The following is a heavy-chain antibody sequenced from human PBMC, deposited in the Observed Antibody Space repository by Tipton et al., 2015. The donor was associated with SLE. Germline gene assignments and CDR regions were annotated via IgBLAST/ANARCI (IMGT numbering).Heavy chain of an antibody. V-gene: IGHV4-59*12. D-gene: IGHD1-26*01. CDR1: GGSMSTYY. Sequence: TLSLTCTVSGGSMSTYYWSWIRLPPGKGLEWIGYIYYSGGTSYNPSLNSRVTISVDTSRNQFSLNLSSVTAADTAVYYCSREKIVDTGEKVFDIWGQGTMVTVSS. CDR3: SREKIVDTGEKVFDI. J-gene: IGHJ3*02. CDR2: IYYSGGT.